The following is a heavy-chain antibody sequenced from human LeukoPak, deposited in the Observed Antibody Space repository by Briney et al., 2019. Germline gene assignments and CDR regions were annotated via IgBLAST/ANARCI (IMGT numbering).Heavy chain of an antibody. CDR3: ARGRYSYGSPPAFDY. D-gene: IGHD5-18*01. CDR1: GFTFSSYS. V-gene: IGHV3-21*01. CDR2: ISSSSSYI. Sequence: GGSLRLSCAASGFTFSSYSMNWVRQAPGKGLEWVSSISSSSSYIYYADSVKGRFTISRDNAENSLYLQKNSMRAEDTAVYYCARGRYSYGSPPAFDYWGQGTLVTVSS. J-gene: IGHJ4*02.